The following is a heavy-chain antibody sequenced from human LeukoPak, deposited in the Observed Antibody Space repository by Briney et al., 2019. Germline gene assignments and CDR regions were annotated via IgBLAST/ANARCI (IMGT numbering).Heavy chain of an antibody. CDR1: GFTFSSYA. CDR2: ISGSGGST. V-gene: IGHV3-23*01. J-gene: IGHJ4*02. Sequence: GGSLRLSCAASGFTFSSYAMSWVRQAPGKGLEWVSAISGSGGSTYYADSVKGRFTISRDNSKNTLYLQMNSLRAEDTAVYYRARQADSSGYEGFDYWGQGTLVTVSS. CDR3: ARQADSSGYEGFDY. D-gene: IGHD3-22*01.